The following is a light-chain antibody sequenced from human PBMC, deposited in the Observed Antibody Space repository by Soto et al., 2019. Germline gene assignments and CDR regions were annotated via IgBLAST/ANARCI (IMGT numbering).Light chain of an antibody. CDR2: DAS. CDR3: QQYNRWPRT. V-gene: IGKV3-11*01. Sequence: EIVLTQSPATLSLSPGERATLSCRASQSISSYLAWYQQKRGQAPRLLIYDASNRATGIPARFSGSGSGTDFTLTISSLEPEDFAIFYCQQYNRWPRTFGQGTKVEI. J-gene: IGKJ1*01. CDR1: QSISSY.